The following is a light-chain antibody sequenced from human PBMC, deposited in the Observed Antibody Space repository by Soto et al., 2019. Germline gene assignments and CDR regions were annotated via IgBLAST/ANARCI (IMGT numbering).Light chain of an antibody. J-gene: IGKJ2*01. CDR2: GAS. V-gene: IGKV4-1*01. Sequence: DFVMTQAPDSLAVSLGERATINCKSSQSVLYNSNNKNHLGWFQQKPGHPPKLLIYGASFRPSGVPDRFGGSGSGTDFTLTISSLQAEDVAVYYCQQYYSIPFTFGQGTKLEI. CDR1: QSVLYNSNNKNH. CDR3: QQYYSIPFT.